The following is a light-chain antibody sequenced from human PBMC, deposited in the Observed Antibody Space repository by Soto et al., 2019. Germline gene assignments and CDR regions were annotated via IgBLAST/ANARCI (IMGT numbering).Light chain of an antibody. CDR3: QTYDKAPWT. CDR1: QSIDTY. J-gene: IGKJ1*01. CDR2: AAS. V-gene: IGKV1-39*01. Sequence: DIQMTQSPSSLSASVGDRVTITCRASQSIDTYLNWYQQKPGKAPKVLIYAASSLQSGVPSRFSGSGSGTDFTLTISSLQPEDSATYYCQTYDKAPWTFGPGTKVDIK.